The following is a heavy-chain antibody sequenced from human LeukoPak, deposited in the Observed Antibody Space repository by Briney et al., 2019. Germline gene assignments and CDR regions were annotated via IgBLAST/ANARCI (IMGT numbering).Heavy chain of an antibody. Sequence: ASVKVSCKASGYTFTSYYMHWVRQAPGQGLEWMGIINPSGGSTSYAQKFQGRVTITADESTSTAYMELSSLRSEDTAVYYCARGGSIVVVTARYYFDYWGQGTLVTVSS. CDR3: ARGGSIVVVTARYYFDY. D-gene: IGHD2-21*02. J-gene: IGHJ4*02. CDR2: INPSGGST. CDR1: GYTFTSYY. V-gene: IGHV1-46*01.